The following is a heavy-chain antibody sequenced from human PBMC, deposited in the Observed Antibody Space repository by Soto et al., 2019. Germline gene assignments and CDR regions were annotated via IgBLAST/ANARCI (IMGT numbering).Heavy chain of an antibody. CDR1: GGSISSYY. V-gene: IGHV4-59*01. D-gene: IGHD5-18*01. CDR2: IYYSGST. Sequence: PSETLSLTCTVSGGSISSYYWSWIRQPPGKGLEWIGYIYYSGSTNYNPSLKSRVTISVDTSKNQFSLKLSSVTAADTAVYYCARDTAKCGEYDCYYYGMDVWGQGTTVTVSS. CDR3: ARDTAKCGEYDCYYYGMDV. J-gene: IGHJ6*02.